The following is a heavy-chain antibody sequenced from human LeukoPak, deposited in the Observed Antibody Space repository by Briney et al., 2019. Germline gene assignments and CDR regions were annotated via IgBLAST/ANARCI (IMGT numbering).Heavy chain of an antibody. CDR3: ANWVLRGYSGYGPARPLDY. D-gene: IGHD5-12*01. V-gene: IGHV3-23*01. J-gene: IGHJ4*02. Sequence: GGSLRLSCAASGFTFSSYAMSWVRQAPGKGLEWVSAISGSGGSTYYADSVKGRFTISRDNSKNTLYLQMNSLRAEDTAVYYCANWVLRGYSGYGPARPLDYWGQGTLVTVSS. CDR2: ISGSGGST. CDR1: GFTFSSYA.